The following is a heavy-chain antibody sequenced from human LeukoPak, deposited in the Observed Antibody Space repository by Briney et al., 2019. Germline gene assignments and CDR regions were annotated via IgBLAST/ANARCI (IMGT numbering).Heavy chain of an antibody. Sequence: AGGSLRLSCAASGFTFSSYWMSWVRQAPGKGLEWVANIKQDGSEKYYVDSVKGRFTISRDNAKNSLYLQMNSLRAEDTAVYYCASMYYDFWSGYYEGAGYFDYWGQGTLVTVSS. J-gene: IGHJ4*02. CDR1: GFTFSSYW. CDR3: ASMYYDFWSGYYEGAGYFDY. CDR2: IKQDGSEK. V-gene: IGHV3-7*01. D-gene: IGHD3-3*01.